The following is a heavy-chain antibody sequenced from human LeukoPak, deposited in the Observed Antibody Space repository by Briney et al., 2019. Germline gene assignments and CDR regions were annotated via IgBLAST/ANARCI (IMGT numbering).Heavy chain of an antibody. CDR3: ARDRRGVSVI. D-gene: IGHD3-10*01. CDR2: IKGDGSEK. V-gene: IGHV3-7*01. CDR1: GLTFSDYW. J-gene: IGHJ4*02. Sequence: GGSLRLSCAASGLTFSDYWMSWVRQAPGKGLEWVANIKGDGSEKYYVDSVKGRFTISRDNGKNSLYLQTNSLRAEDTAVYYCARDRRGVSVIWGQGTLVTVSS.